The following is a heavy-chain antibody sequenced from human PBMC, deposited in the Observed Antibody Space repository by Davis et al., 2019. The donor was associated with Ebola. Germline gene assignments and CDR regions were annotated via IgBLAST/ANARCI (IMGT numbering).Heavy chain of an antibody. CDR3: AKNLVAGTAFDY. J-gene: IGHJ4*02. Sequence: GESLKISCAASGFTFSSYAMSWVRQAPGKGLEWVSAISGSGGSTYYADSVKGRFTISRDNSKNTLYLQMNSLRAEDTAVYYCAKNLVAGTAFDYWGQGTLVTVSS. V-gene: IGHV3-23*01. CDR1: GFTFSSYA. D-gene: IGHD6-19*01. CDR2: ISGSGGST.